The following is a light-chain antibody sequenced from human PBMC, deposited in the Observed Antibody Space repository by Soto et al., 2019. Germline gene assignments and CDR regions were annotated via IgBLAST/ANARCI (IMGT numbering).Light chain of an antibody. CDR3: QQYSTSPPEYT. Sequence: EIVLTQSPGTLSLSPGERATLSCRTSQTVSNTYLAWYQQKPGQAPRLLIYGASSRATGIQDRFSGSGSGTDSTLTISRLEREDFAVYYCQQYSTSPPEYTFGRGTELEIK. CDR1: QTVSNTY. CDR2: GAS. V-gene: IGKV3-20*01. J-gene: IGKJ2*01.